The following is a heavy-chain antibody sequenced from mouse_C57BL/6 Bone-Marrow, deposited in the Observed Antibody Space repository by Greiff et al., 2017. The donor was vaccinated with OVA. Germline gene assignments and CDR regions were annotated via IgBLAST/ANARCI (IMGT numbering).Heavy chain of an antibody. J-gene: IGHJ4*01. D-gene: IGHD1-1*01. CDR1: GFNIKDDY. CDR2: IDPENGDT. Sequence: VQLKQSGAELVRPGASVKLSCTASGFNIKDDYMHWVKQRPEQGLEWIGWIDPENGDTEYASKFQGKATITADTSSNTAYLQLSSLTSEDTAVYYCTTTTVVASPYAMDYWGQGTSVTVSS. CDR3: TTTTVVASPYAMDY. V-gene: IGHV14-4*01.